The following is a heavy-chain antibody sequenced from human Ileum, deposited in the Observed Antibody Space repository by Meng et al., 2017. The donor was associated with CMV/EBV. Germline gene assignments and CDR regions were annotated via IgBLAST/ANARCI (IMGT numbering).Heavy chain of an antibody. CDR1: GFTFSENW. V-gene: IGHV3-7*01. J-gene: IGHJ3*02. CDR2: INEAGTVT. D-gene: IGHD3-3*01. Sequence: GESLKISCEGSGFTFSENWMNWVRQAPGKGLEWVANINEAGTVTHFADSVKGRFTISKDNAKNSLFLQMNSLRAEDTAVYYCARDITIFGAVIPSPDAFDIWGQGTMVTVSS. CDR3: ARDITIFGAVIPSPDAFDI.